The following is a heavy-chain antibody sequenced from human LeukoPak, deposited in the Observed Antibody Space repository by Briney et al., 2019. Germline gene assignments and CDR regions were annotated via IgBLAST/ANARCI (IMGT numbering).Heavy chain of an antibody. CDR1: GRSISSHY. CDR3: ARVGEGDSSGWYFVFDY. Sequence: SETLSLTCTVSGRSISSHYWSWIRQPPGKGLEWIGYIYYSGSTNYNPSLKSRVTISVDTSKNQFSLKLSSVTAADTAVYYCARVGEGDSSGWYFVFDYWGQGTLVTVSS. D-gene: IGHD6-19*01. J-gene: IGHJ4*02. V-gene: IGHV4-59*11. CDR2: IYYSGST.